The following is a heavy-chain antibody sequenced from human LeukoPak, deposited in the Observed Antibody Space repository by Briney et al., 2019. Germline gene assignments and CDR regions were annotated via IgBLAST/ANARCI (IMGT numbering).Heavy chain of an antibody. J-gene: IGHJ4*02. CDR1: GFTFSSYW. D-gene: IGHD6-19*01. V-gene: IGHV3-23*01. Sequence: GGSLRLCCSASGFTFSSYWMSWVRQAPGKGLEWVSAISGSGGSTYYADSVKGRFTISRDNSKNTLYLQMNSLRAEDTAVYYCAKDHHSSGWLDWGQGTLVTVSS. CDR2: ISGSGGST. CDR3: AKDHHSSGWLD.